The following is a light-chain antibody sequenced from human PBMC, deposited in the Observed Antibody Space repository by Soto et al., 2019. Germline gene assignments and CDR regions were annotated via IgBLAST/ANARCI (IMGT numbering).Light chain of an antibody. CDR2: DVS. J-gene: IGLJ2*01. V-gene: IGLV2-14*03. CDR1: STDVGGYNY. Sequence: QSALTQPRSVSGSPGQSVTISCTGTSTDVGGYNYVSWYQQHPGKAPKVMIYDVSNRPSGVSNRFSGSKSGNTASLTISGLQAEDEADYYCCSYTRRSTRVFGGGTKLTVL. CDR3: CSYTRRSTRV.